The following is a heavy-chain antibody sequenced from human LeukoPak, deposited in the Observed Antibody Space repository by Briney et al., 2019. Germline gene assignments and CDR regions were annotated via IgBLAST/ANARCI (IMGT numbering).Heavy chain of an antibody. CDR1: GGSFSGYY. V-gene: IGHV4-34*01. J-gene: IGHJ4*02. D-gene: IGHD3-22*01. CDR3: ARGDVRKYYYDSSGYYKFDY. Sequence: SETLSLTCTVYGGSFSGYYWSWIRQPPGKGLEWIGEVNHSGSTNYNPSLKSRVTISVDTSKNQFSLKLSSVTAADTAVYYCARGDVRKYYYDSSGYYKFDYWGQGTLFTVSS. CDR2: VNHSGST.